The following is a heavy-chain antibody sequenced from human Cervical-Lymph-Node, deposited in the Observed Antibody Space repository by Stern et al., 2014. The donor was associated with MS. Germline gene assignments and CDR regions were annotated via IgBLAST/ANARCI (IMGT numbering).Heavy chain of an antibody. CDR3: ARDQPTYCGGDCFWTLFDY. V-gene: IGHV1-69*01. Sequence: QVQLVQSGAEVKKPGSSVKVSCKVSGGTFSSYGISWVRQAPGQGLEWMGGSIPIIGTPIYAQKFQGRVTISADESTTTAYMALSSLRSEDTAVYYCARDQPTYCGGDCFWTLFDYWGQGTQVTVSS. J-gene: IGHJ4*02. D-gene: IGHD2-21*02. CDR1: GGTFSSYG. CDR2: SIPIIGTP.